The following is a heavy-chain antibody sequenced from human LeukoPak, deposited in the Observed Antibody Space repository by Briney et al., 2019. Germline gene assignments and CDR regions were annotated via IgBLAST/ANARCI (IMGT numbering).Heavy chain of an antibody. Sequence: SETLSLTCTVSGGSISSGDYYWSWIRQPPGKGLEWIGYIYYSGSTYYNPSLKSRVTISVDTSKNRFSLKLSSVTAADTAVYYCAVTPSYSSSWYVGYWGQGTLVTVSS. CDR2: IYYSGST. CDR3: AVTPSYSSSWYVGY. V-gene: IGHV4-30-4*01. CDR1: GGSISSGDYY. D-gene: IGHD6-13*01. J-gene: IGHJ4*02.